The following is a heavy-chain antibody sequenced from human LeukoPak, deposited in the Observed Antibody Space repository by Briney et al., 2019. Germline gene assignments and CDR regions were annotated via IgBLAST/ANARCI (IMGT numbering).Heavy chain of an antibody. CDR2: ISNSGTTI. J-gene: IGHJ4*02. D-gene: IGHD3-10*01. CDR3: ARLAPYYGSGII. Sequence: GGSLRLSCAASGFTFSDYYMSWVRQAPGKGLEWISCISNSGTTIYYADSVKGRFTFSRDNAKNSLFLQMNSLGAEDTAVYYCARLAPYYGSGIIWGQGTLVTVSS. CDR1: GFTFSDYY. V-gene: IGHV3-11*01.